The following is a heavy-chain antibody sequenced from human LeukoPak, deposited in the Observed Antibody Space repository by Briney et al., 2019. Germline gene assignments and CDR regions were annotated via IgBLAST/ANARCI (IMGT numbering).Heavy chain of an antibody. D-gene: IGHD2-2*01. CDR2: IYHSGST. J-gene: IGHJ5*02. CDR3: AKSGGYCSSTSCYGLHDWFDP. Sequence: SQTLSLTCTVSGYSISSGYYWGWIRQPPGKGLEWIGSIYHSGSTYYNPSLKSRLTISVDTSKHQFTLKLSSVTAADTAVYYCAKSGGYCSSTSCYGLHDWFDPWGQGTLVTVSS. CDR1: GYSISSGYY. V-gene: IGHV4-38-2*02.